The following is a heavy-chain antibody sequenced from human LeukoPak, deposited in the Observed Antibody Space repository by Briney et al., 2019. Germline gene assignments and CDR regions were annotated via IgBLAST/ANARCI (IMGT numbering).Heavy chain of an antibody. D-gene: IGHD6-13*01. CDR3: ARDDIAAAGNIDY. J-gene: IGHJ4*02. CDR2: IYSGGST. Sequence: GGSLRLSCAASGFTVSSNYMSWVRQAPGKGLEWVSVIYSGGSTYYADSVKGRFTISRDSSKNTLYLQMNSLRAEDTAVYYCARDDIAAAGNIDYWGQGTLVTVSS. CDR1: GFTVSSNY. V-gene: IGHV3-66*02.